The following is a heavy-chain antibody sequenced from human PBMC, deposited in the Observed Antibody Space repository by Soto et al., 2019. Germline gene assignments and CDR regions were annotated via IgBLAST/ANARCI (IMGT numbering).Heavy chain of an antibody. CDR1: GSSISGYF. CDR3: ARDLGDYGDYGFDY. J-gene: IGHJ4*02. CDR2: IYTSGST. Sequence: SETLSLTCTVSGSSISGYFWSWIRQPAGKGLEWIGRIYTSGSTNYNPSLKSRITMSVDTSNNQVFLKLSSVTAADTAVYYCARDLGDYGDYGFDYWGQGILVTVSS. V-gene: IGHV4-4*07. D-gene: IGHD4-17*01.